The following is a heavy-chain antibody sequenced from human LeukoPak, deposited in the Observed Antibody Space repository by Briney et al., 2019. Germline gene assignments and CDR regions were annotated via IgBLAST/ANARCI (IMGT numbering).Heavy chain of an antibody. J-gene: IGHJ6*02. CDR1: GFTFSSYG. CDR3: AKNYGSGSYYNDDYYYYGMDV. V-gene: IGHV3-33*06. Sequence: PGRSLRLSCAASGFTFSSYGVHWVRQAPGKGLEWVAVIWYDGSNKYYADSVKGRFTISRDNSKNTLYLQMNSLRAEDTAVYYCAKNYGSGSYYNDDYYYYGMDVWGQGTTVTVSS. CDR2: IWYDGSNK. D-gene: IGHD3-10*01.